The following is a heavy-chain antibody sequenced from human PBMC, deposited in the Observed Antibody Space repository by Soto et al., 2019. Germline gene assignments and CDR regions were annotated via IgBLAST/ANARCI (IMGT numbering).Heavy chain of an antibody. J-gene: IGHJ6*02. Sequence: QVQLQEPGPGLVKPSETLSLTCTVSGDSINNYYWSWIRQPPGQGLEWSGYLYHSGSTHYNPTLQLRVTISVAPSKTQLSLRVSSVTAADTDVYVFARDVNVYGTSRHYYGIDVWCRGPTLTVSS. CDR2: LYHSGST. D-gene: IGHD2-2*01. CDR1: GDSINNYY. V-gene: IGHV4-59*01. CDR3: ARDVNVYGTSRHYYGIDV.